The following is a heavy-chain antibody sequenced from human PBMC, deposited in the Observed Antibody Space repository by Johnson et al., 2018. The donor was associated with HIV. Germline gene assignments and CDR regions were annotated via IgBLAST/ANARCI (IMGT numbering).Heavy chain of an antibody. D-gene: IGHD7-27*01. J-gene: IGHJ3*02. V-gene: IGHV3-66*01. CDR2: IYSGGST. CDR1: GFTVSSNY. CDR3: ASKSLGIRAFDI. Sequence: VQLVESGGGLVQPGGSLRLSCTASGFTVSSNYMSWVRQAPGKGLEWVSVIYSGGSTYYADSVKGRFTISRDNSKNTLYLQMNSLRAEDTAVYYCASKSLGIRAFDIWGQGTMVTVSS.